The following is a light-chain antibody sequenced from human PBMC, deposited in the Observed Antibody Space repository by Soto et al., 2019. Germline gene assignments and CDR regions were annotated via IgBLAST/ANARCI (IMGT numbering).Light chain of an antibody. J-gene: IGLJ1*01. V-gene: IGLV1-40*01. CDR1: SSNLGAGYD. CDR3: QSYDSSLIVSKV. CDR2: ANS. Sequence: QSALTQPPSVSGATGQRVTISCSGSSSNLGAGYDVQWYRQFPGTAPKLLIYANSVRPSGVPDRFSGSKSGTSASLAITGLQAEDEADYYCQSYDSSLIVSKVFGTGTKVTVL.